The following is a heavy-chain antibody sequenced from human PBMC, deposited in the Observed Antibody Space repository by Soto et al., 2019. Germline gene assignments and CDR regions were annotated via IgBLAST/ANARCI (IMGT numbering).Heavy chain of an antibody. CDR1: GYTFTSYG. CDR3: AKDLNNWNDPYFDY. V-gene: IGHV1-18*01. D-gene: IGHD1-20*01. J-gene: IGHJ4*02. Sequence: ASVKVSCKASGYTFTSYGISWVRQAPGQGLEWMGWISAYNGNTNYAQKLQGRFTISRDNSKNTLYLQMNSLRAEGTAVYYCAKDLNNWNDPYFDYWGQGTLVTVSS. CDR2: ISAYNGNT.